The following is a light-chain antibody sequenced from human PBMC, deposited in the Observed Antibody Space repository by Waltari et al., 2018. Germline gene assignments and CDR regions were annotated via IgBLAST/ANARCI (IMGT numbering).Light chain of an antibody. CDR3: SSYVGIYKL. V-gene: IGLV2-8*01. CDR2: EVN. CDR1: SSDVGGYNY. J-gene: IGLJ2*01. Sequence: QSALTQPPSASGSPGQSVTISCLGTSSDVGGYNYVSWYQQHPGKAPKLIIYEVNKRPSGVPDRFSGSKSGNTASLTVSGLQAEDEADYYCSSYVGIYKLFGGGTKLTVL.